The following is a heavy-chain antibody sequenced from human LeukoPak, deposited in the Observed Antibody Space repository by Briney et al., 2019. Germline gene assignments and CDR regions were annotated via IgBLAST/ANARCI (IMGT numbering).Heavy chain of an antibody. Sequence: GGSLRLSCSASGFTFSRYAMHWVRQAPGQGLEYVSAISSNGGSTYYADSVKGRFTISRDNSRNTLHLQMNSLRAEDTAVYYCARSRTYGDYGRGLDYWGQGTLVTVSS. CDR2: ISSNGGST. V-gene: IGHV3-64D*06. J-gene: IGHJ4*02. CDR3: ARSRTYGDYGRGLDY. CDR1: GFTFSRYA. D-gene: IGHD4-17*01.